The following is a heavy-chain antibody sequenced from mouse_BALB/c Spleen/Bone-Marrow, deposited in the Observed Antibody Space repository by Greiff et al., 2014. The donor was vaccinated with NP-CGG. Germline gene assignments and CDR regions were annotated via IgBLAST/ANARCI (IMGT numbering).Heavy chain of an antibody. CDR1: GFTFSSFG. CDR2: ISSDSSTI. J-gene: IGHJ4*01. CDR3: ARSNYVGYYAMDY. Sequence: EVKLMESGGGLVHPGGSRKLSCAASGFTFSSFGIHWVRQAPEKGLEWVAYISSDSSTIYYADTVKGRFTISRDNPKNTLFLQMTSLRSEDTAMYYCARSNYVGYYAMDYWGQGTSVTVSS. D-gene: IGHD1-1*01. V-gene: IGHV5-17*02.